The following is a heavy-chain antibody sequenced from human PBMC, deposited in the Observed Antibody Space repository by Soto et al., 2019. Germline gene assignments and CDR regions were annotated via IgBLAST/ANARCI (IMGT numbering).Heavy chain of an antibody. V-gene: IGHV1-69*01. Sequence: QVQLVQSGAEVKKPGSSVKVSCKASGGTFSSYAISWVRQAPGQGLEWMGGIIPIFGTANYAQKFQGRVTITADESTSKAYMELSSLRSEDTAVYYCARAARYDFWSGYYPPDNWFDPWGQGTLVTVSS. CDR2: IIPIFGTA. D-gene: IGHD3-3*01. CDR3: ARAARYDFWSGYYPPDNWFDP. CDR1: GGTFSSYA. J-gene: IGHJ5*02.